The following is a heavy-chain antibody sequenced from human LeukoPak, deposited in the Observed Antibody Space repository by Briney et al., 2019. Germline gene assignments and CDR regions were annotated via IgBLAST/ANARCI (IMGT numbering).Heavy chain of an antibody. Sequence: SETLSLTCTVSGGSISSSSYYWGWIRQPPGKGLEWIGSIYYSGSTYYNPSLKSRVTISLDTSKNQLSLKLSSVTAADTAVYYCARDVAGTVTTWGQGTLVTVSS. CDR2: IYYSGST. CDR1: GGSISSSSYY. CDR3: ARDVAGTVTT. J-gene: IGHJ5*02. V-gene: IGHV4-39*07. D-gene: IGHD4-17*01.